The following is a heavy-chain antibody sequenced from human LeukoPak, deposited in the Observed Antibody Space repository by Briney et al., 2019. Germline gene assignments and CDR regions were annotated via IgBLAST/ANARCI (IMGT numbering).Heavy chain of an antibody. CDR3: ARGVDY. V-gene: IGHV4-38-2*02. CDR2: IYHSETP. D-gene: IGHD3-16*01. Sequence: SETLSLTCTVSGYSISSGYSWGWIRPPPGKGLEWIGSIYHSETPSYNPSLKSRVTVSVDTSKNQFSLRLTSMTAADTAVYYCARGVDYWGQGTLVTVSS. J-gene: IGHJ4*02. CDR1: GYSISSGYS.